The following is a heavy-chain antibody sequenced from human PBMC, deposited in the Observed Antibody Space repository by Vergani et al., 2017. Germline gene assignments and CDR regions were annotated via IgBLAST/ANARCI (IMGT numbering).Heavy chain of an antibody. D-gene: IGHD4-11*01. CDR3: GRVNTETKGHLYYYYYMDV. J-gene: IGHJ6*03. Sequence: QVQLQQWGGGLLKPSETLSLTCVVNGGSFTSYHWTWIRQSPGEGLEWVGDIDHTGRPDYNPSLKSRLTMSVDKSRNQFSLTLNSVTATDTAIYFCGRVNTETKGHLYYYYYMDVWGQGTEVTVS. CDR1: GGSFTSYH. CDR2: IDHTGRP. V-gene: IGHV4-34*01.